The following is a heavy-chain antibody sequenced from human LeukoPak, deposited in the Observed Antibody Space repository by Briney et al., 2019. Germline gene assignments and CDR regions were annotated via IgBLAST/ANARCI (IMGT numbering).Heavy chain of an antibody. D-gene: IGHD4/OR15-4a*01. CDR1: GFTFSSYG. V-gene: IGHV3-30*02. CDR3: ARANNFDY. CDR2: IRYDGSNK. J-gene: IGHJ4*02. Sequence: PGGSLRLSCAASGFTFSSYGMHWVRQAPGKGLEWVAFIRYDGSNKYYADSVKGRFTISRDNSKNTLYLQMSSLRVEDTAVYSCARANNFDYWGQGTLVTVSS.